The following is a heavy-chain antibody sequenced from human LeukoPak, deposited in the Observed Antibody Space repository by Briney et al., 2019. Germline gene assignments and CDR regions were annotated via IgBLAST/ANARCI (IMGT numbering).Heavy chain of an antibody. D-gene: IGHD3-3*01. CDR2: ISDGDRT. CDR1: DFTISPYY. V-gene: IGHV3-53*01. Sequence: PGGSLRLSCAASDFTISPYYMSWVRQAPGKGLEWVSLISDGDRTDYRESVKGRFIISRGISKNAVYLQMTSLRAEDTAVFYCAKDLYLRDLWSGYFDYWGQGIPVTVSS. CDR3: AKDLYLRDLWSGYFDY. J-gene: IGHJ4*02.